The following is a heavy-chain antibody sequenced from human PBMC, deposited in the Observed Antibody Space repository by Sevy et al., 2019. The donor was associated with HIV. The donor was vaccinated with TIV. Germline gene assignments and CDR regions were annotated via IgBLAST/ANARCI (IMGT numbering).Heavy chain of an antibody. Sequence: ASVKVSSKVSGYTLTELSMHWVRQAPGKGLEWMGGFDPEDGETIYAQKFQGRVTMTEDTSTETAYMELSSLRSEETAVYYCATVVGNYYDSSGYDWGQGTLVTVSS. CDR2: FDPEDGET. CDR1: GYTLTELS. CDR3: ATVVGNYYDSSGYD. V-gene: IGHV1-24*01. D-gene: IGHD3-22*01. J-gene: IGHJ4*02.